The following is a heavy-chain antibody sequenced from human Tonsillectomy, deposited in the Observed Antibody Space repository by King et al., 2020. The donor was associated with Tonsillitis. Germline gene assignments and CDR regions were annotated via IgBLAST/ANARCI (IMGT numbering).Heavy chain of an antibody. CDR2: ISYDGMYK. CDR1: GFTFSINP. J-gene: IGHJ3*02. CDR3: VRDRDCTTTSCDAMGIFNI. Sequence: VQLVESGGGVVPPGRSLRLSCAASGFTFSINPLHWVRQAPGKGLEWVAVISYDGMYKYYADSVKGRFTISRDNSKNTRYLQMNSLTTEETAVYYCVRDRDCTTTSCDAMGIFNIWGRGTMVTVSS. D-gene: IGHD2-2*01. V-gene: IGHV3-30*04.